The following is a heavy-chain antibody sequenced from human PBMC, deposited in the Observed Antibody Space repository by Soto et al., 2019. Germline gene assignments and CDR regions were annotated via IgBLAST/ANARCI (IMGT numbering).Heavy chain of an antibody. D-gene: IGHD3-10*01. CDR3: ARIHNAIFGDDTFET. CDR1: GGPFSSGNYY. Sequence: QLQLQESGPGLVKPSETLSLTCSVSGGPFSSGNYYWGWVRQPPGKGLEWLAAIHYSGKTSYTPSLRRRVSLSVDRSNKQFSLHLSCVTAADTAVYYCARIHNAIFGDDTFETWGQGTMVIVSS. V-gene: IGHV4-39*01. J-gene: IGHJ3*02. CDR2: IHYSGKT.